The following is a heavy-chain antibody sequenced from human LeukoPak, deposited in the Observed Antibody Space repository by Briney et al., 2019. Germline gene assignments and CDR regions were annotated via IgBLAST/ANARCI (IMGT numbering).Heavy chain of an antibody. Sequence: ASVKVSCMASGYTFTGYYMHWVRQAPGQGLEWMGRINPNSGGTNYAQKFQGRVTMTRDTSISTAYMELSRLRSDDTAVYYCARGLGYCSGGSCYYMDVWGKGTTVTVSS. CDR2: INPNSGGT. CDR3: ARGLGYCSGGSCYYMDV. D-gene: IGHD2-15*01. CDR1: GYTFTGYY. J-gene: IGHJ6*03. V-gene: IGHV1-2*06.